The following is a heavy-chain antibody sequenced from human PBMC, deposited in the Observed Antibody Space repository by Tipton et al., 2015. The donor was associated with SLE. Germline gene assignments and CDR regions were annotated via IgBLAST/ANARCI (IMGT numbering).Heavy chain of an antibody. V-gene: IGHV4-31*03. CDR1: GGSVSSGSYY. J-gene: IGHJ6*02. D-gene: IGHD5-18*01. Sequence: LRLSCTVSGGSVSSGSYYWSWIRQPPGKGLEWIGYIYYSGSTYYNPSLKSRVTISVDTSKNQFSLQLNSVTPEDTAVYYCARAKGGYSYGQYYYYYYGMDVWGQGTTVTVSS. CDR3: ARAKGGYSYGQYYYYYYGMDV. CDR2: IYYSGST.